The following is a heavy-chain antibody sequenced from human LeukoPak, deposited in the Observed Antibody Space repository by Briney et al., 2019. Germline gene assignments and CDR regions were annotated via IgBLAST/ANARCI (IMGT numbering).Heavy chain of an antibody. CDR3: AKDNGYCSSTSCYFTLGY. CDR2: IRYDGSNK. J-gene: IGHJ4*02. D-gene: IGHD2-2*03. V-gene: IGHV3-30*02. CDR1: GFTFSSYG. Sequence: LSGGSLRLSCAASGFTFSSYGMHWVRQAPGKGLEWVAFIRYDGSNKYYADSVKGRFTISRDNSKNTLYLQMNSLRAEDTAVYYCAKDNGYCSSTSCYFTLGYWGQGTPVTVSS.